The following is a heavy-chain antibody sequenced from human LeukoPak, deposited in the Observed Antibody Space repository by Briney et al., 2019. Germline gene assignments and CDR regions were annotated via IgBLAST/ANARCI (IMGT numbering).Heavy chain of an antibody. Sequence: SVKVSCKASGGTFSSYTISWVRQAPGQGLEWMGRIIPILGIANYAQKFQGRVTITADKSTSTAYMELSSLRSEDMAVYYCARVVPAAPDAYYYYYMDVWGKGTTVTVSS. V-gene: IGHV1-69*02. D-gene: IGHD2-2*01. J-gene: IGHJ6*03. CDR1: GGTFSSYT. CDR2: IIPILGIA. CDR3: ARVVPAAPDAYYYYYMDV.